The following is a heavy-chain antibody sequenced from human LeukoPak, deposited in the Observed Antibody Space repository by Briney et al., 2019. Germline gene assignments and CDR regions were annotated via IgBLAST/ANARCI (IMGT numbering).Heavy chain of an antibody. V-gene: IGHV1-2*02. CDR3: ARVRYRLAEIYIDY. D-gene: IGHD3-9*01. CDR2: INPNSGDT. J-gene: IGHJ4*02. Sequence: GASVKVSCKASGYTFNSYGISWVRQAPGQGLEWMGWINPNSGDTNYAQKFQGRVTMTRDTSISTAYMELSRLRSDDTAVYYCARVRYRLAEIYIDYWGQGTLVTVSS. CDR1: GYTFNSYG.